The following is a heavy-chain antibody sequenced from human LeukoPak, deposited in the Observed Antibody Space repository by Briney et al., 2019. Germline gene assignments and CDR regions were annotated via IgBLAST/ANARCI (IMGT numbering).Heavy chain of an antibody. J-gene: IGHJ4*02. D-gene: IGHD6-13*01. CDR3: ARYYSASSSSRFDY. V-gene: IGHV3-48*03. CDR1: GFTFSGYE. Sequence: GGSLRLSCAASGFTFSGYEMNWVRQAPGKGLEWVSYISSSGSTIKYADSVKGRFTISRDNAKNSLYLQMNSLRAEDTAVYYFARYYSASSSSRFDYWGQETLVTVSS. CDR2: ISSSGSTI.